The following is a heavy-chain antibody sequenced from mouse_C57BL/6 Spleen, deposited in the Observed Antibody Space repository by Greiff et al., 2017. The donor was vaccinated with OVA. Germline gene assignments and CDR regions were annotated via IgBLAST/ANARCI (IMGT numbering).Heavy chain of an antibody. V-gene: IGHV6-3*01. CDR1: GFTFSNYW. J-gene: IGHJ2*01. CDR2: IRLKSDNYAT. D-gene: IGHD4-1*01. Sequence: EVKLMESGGGLVQPGGSMKLSCVASGFTFSNYWMNWVRQSPEKGLEWVAQIRLKSDNYATHYAESVKGRFTISRDDSKSSVYLQMNNLRAEDTGIYYCTVSKLGSGPFDYWGQGTTLTVSS. CDR3: TVSKLGSGPFDY.